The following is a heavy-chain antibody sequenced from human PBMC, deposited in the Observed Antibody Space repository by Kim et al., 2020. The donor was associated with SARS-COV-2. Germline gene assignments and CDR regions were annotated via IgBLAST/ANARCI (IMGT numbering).Heavy chain of an antibody. CDR3: ASGEMDCSSTSCYAGLCYYYYGMDV. V-gene: IGHV4-34*01. CDR1: GGSFSGYY. J-gene: IGHJ6*02. Sequence: SETLSLTCAVYGGSFSGYYWSWIRQPPGKGLEWIGEINHSGSTNYNPSLKSRVTISVDTSKNQFSLKLSSVTAADTAVYYCASGEMDCSSTSCYAGLCYYYYGMDVWGQGTTVTVSS. D-gene: IGHD2-2*01. CDR2: INHSGST.